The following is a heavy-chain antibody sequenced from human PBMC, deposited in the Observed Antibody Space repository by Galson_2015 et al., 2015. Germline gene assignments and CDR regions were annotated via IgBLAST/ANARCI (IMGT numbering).Heavy chain of an antibody. D-gene: IGHD3-10*01. V-gene: IGHV3-23*01. CDR2: ISGSGAST. J-gene: IGHJ3*02. Sequence: SLILGCAASGFTISCYAMTWVRQAAGKGLEWVSGISGSGASTYYADSVKGSFTISRDNSKNALYLQMNSLRAEDTAVYYCAKGLSWAAFDIWGQGTMVTVSS. CDR3: AKGLSWAAFDI. CDR1: GFTISCYA.